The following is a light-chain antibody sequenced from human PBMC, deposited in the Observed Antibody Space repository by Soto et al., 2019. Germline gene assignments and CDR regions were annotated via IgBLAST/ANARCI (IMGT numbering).Light chain of an antibody. CDR1: SSDVGGYNY. J-gene: IGLJ1*01. CDR3: SSYTSSSPYV. V-gene: IGLV2-14*01. CDR2: EVS. Sequence: QSVLTQPASVSGSPGQSITISCTGTSSDVGGYNYVSWYQQHPGKAPKLMIYEVSNRPPGVSNRFSGSKSGNTASLTISGLQAEDEADYYCSSYTSSSPYVFGTGTKVNVL.